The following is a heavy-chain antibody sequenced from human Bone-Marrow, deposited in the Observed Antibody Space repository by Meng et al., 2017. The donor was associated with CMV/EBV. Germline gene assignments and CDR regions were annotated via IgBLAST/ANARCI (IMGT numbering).Heavy chain of an antibody. CDR2: IKSKTDGGTT. J-gene: IGHJ4*02. D-gene: IGHD3-10*01. Sequence: GESLKISCAASGFTFSNAWMSWVRQAPGKGLEWVGRIKSKTDGGTTDYAAPVKGRFTISRDDSKNTLYLQMNSLKTEDTAVYYCTARDSVRGVIITSYWGQGTLVTVSS. V-gene: IGHV3-15*01. CDR3: TARDSVRGVIITSY. CDR1: GFTFSNAW.